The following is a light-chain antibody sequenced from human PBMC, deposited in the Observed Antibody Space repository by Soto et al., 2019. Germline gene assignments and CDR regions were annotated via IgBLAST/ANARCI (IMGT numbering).Light chain of an antibody. CDR3: QQRSNWSPVYT. V-gene: IGKV3-11*01. Sequence: EIVLTQSPATLSLSPGERATLSCRASQSVSSYLAWYQQQPGQAPRLLIYDASNRATGIPARFSGSGSGTDFTLTISSLEPEDFAVYYCQQRSNWSPVYTFGQGTKLEIK. CDR1: QSVSSY. J-gene: IGKJ2*01. CDR2: DAS.